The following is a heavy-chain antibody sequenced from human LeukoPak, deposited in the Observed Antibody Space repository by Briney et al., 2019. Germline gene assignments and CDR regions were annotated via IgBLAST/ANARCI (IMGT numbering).Heavy chain of an antibody. V-gene: IGHV4-4*09. D-gene: IGHD2/OR15-2a*01. CDR2: IYTSGNT. CDR3: ARRALRIGAFDY. CDR1: DGSISSHY. J-gene: IGHJ4*02. Sequence: SETLSLTCTVPDGSISSHYWSWIRQPPGRGLEWIGYIYTSGNTNTNPSLKSRVTISVDTSKKQLSLNLSSVTAADTAVYHCARRALRIGAFDYWGQGILVTVSS.